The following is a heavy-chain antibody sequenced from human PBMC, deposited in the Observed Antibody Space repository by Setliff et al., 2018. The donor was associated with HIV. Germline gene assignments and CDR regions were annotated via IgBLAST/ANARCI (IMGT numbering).Heavy chain of an antibody. CDR1: GFSIGNFYY. Sequence: SETLSLTCNVSGFSIGNFYYWGWVRQPPGKGLEWVGSMYPNGRTYYNPSVKSRVTISVDTSKNQFFLKLSSATAADTAMYYCATPHREREDDAFDIWGQGTKVTVSS. CDR3: ATPHREREDDAFDI. V-gene: IGHV4-38-2*02. CDR2: MYPNGRT. D-gene: IGHD1-1*01. J-gene: IGHJ3*02.